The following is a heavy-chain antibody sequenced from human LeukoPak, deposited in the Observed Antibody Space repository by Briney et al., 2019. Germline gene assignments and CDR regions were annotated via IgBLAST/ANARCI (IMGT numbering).Heavy chain of an antibody. CDR2: IKQDGSEK. CDR3: ARAPSTVSYHYYYYYYMDV. J-gene: IGHJ6*03. Sequence: GGSLRLSCAASEFTFSSYWMSWVRQAPGKGLEWVANIKQDGSEKYYVDSVKGRFTISRDNAKNSLYLQMNSLRAEDTAVYYCARAPSTVSYHYYYYYYMDVWGKGTTVTVSS. V-gene: IGHV3-7*03. CDR1: EFTFSSYW. D-gene: IGHD4-11*01.